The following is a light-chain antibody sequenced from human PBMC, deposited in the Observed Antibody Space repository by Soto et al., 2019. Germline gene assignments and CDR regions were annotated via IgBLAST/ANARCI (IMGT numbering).Light chain of an antibody. V-gene: IGLV2-14*01. CDR1: NSDVGGYNY. J-gene: IGLJ1*01. Sequence: QSVLTQPASVSGSPGQSITISCTGTNSDVGGYNYVSWYQQQSGKAPKLMIHEVSNRPSGVSNRFSGSKSGNTASLTISGLQAEDEADYYCSSYTSSRAYVFGSGTKVTVL. CDR3: SSYTSSRAYV. CDR2: EVS.